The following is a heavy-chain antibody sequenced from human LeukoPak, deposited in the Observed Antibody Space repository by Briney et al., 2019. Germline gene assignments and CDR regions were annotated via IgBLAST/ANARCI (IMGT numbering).Heavy chain of an antibody. CDR2: IIPIFGTA. D-gene: IGHD3-3*01. V-gene: IGHV1-69*13. CDR3: AKDLNYDFWSEQYYYGMDV. Sequence: SVKVSCKASGGTFSSYAISWVRQAPGQGLEWMGGIIPIFGTANYAQKFQGRVTITADESTSTAYMELSSLRAEDTAVYYCAKDLNYDFWSEQYYYGMDVWGQGTTVTVSS. CDR1: GGTFSSYA. J-gene: IGHJ6*02.